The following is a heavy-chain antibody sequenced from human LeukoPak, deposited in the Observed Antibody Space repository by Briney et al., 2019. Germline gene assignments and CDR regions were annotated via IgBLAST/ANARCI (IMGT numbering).Heavy chain of an antibody. V-gene: IGHV4-59*01. CDR1: GGSLSSYY. J-gene: IGHJ6*03. Sequence: SETLSLTCTVSGGSLSSYYWSWIRQPPGKGLEWIWYILYSGSTNYNPSLKSRVTISVATSKNQYPLTLSSVTAADTAVSPFARAPYYYYTDVWRKGSTVTVP. CDR3: ARAPYYYYTDV. CDR2: ILYSGST.